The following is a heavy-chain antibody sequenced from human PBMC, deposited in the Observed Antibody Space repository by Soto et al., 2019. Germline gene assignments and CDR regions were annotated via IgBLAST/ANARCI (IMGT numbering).Heavy chain of an antibody. J-gene: IGHJ5*02. CDR3: ARAGLGYCSSTSCYDDDYWLDP. CDR1: GGSISSYY. V-gene: IGHV4-59*01. CDR2: IYYSGST. D-gene: IGHD2-2*01. Sequence: SETLSLTCTVSGGSISSYYWSWIRQPPGKGLEWIGYIYYSGSTNYNPSLKSRVTISVDTSKNQFSLKLSSVTAADTAVYYCARAGLGYCSSTSCYDDDYWLDPWGQGTLVTVS.